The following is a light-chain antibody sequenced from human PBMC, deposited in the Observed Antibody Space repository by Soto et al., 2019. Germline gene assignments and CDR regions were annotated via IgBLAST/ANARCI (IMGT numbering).Light chain of an antibody. Sequence: EIVLTQSPATLSLSPGEGATLSCRASQSVGSLLAWYPQKPGQAPRLAIYDASNRATGIPARFSGSGSGTDFTLTISSLEPEDFAVYYCQQRSNWPITFGQGTRLEIK. V-gene: IGKV3-11*01. CDR2: DAS. CDR1: QSVGSL. J-gene: IGKJ5*01. CDR3: QQRSNWPIT.